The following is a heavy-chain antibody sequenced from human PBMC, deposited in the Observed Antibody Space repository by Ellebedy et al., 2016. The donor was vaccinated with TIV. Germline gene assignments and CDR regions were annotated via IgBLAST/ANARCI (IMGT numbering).Heavy chain of an antibody. CDR2: IKQDGSQK. V-gene: IGHV3-7*01. CDR3: GAGGGWLSDY. J-gene: IGHJ4*02. CDR1: GFTFSNYA. Sequence: PGGSLRLSCAASGFTFSNYAMNWVRQAPGKGLEWVASIKQDGSQKDYLDTVKGRFTISRDNVKNSLYLHLSSLSAEDTAVYYCGAGGGWLSDYWGQGTLVTVSP. D-gene: IGHD6-19*01.